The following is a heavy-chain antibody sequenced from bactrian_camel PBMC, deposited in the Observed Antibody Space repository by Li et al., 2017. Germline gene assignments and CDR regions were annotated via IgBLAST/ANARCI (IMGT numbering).Heavy chain of an antibody. CDR2: INTNSGYA. CDR3: AARGPYCYTKLSVRDFTY. D-gene: IGHD2*01. V-gene: IGHV3S54*01. J-gene: IGHJ6*01. Sequence: HVQLVESGGGSVQAGGSLRLSCVASGIDFTTSCLAWFRQRPGKEREGVARINTNSGYADYPSSVKGRFTISRDNAKTTVYLQMNSLKAEDTAMYYCAARGPYCYTKLSVRDFTYWGQGTQVTVS. CDR1: GIDFTTSC.